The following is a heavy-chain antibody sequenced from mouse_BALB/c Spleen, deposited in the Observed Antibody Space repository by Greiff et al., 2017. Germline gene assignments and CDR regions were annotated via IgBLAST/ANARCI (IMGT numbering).Heavy chain of an antibody. CDR1: GFAFSSYD. V-gene: IGHV5-12-1*01. CDR2: ISSGGGST. D-gene: IGHD1-2*01. CDR3: ARQEYYGYYYAMDY. Sequence: EVKLVESGGGLVKPGGSLKLSCAASGFAFSSYDMSWVRQTPEKRLEWVAYISSGGGSTYYPDTVKGRFTISRDNAKNTLYLQMSSLKSEDTAMYYCARQEYYGYYYAMDYWGQGTSVTVSS. J-gene: IGHJ4*01.